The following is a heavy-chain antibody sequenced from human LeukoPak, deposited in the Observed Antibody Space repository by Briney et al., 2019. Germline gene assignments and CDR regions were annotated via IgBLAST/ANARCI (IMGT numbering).Heavy chain of an antibody. CDR1: GFTFSSYS. Sequence: PGGSLRLSCAASGFTFSSYSMNWVRQAPGKGLEWVSYISSSSSTIYYADSVKGRFTISRDNAKNSLYLQMNSLRAEDTAVYYCARDRDYDFWSGYWGRPNYYYYYMDVWGKGTTVTVSS. CDR2: ISSSSSTI. J-gene: IGHJ6*03. V-gene: IGHV3-48*01. CDR3: ARDRDYDFWSGYWGRPNYYYYYMDV. D-gene: IGHD3-3*01.